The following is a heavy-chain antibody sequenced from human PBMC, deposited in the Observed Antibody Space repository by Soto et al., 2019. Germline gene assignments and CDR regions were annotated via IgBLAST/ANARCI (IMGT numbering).Heavy chain of an antibody. D-gene: IGHD6-19*01. V-gene: IGHV4-4*02. CDR3: ASDRRNSIGWYRWFDP. CDR2: IYHSGST. J-gene: IGHJ5*02. Sequence: SETLSLTCAVSSGSISSSNWWSWVRQPPGKGLEWIGEIYHSGSTNYNPSLKSRVTISVDKSKNQFSLKLSSVTAADTAVYYCASDRRNSIGWYRWFDPWGQGTLVTVSS. CDR1: SGSISSSNW.